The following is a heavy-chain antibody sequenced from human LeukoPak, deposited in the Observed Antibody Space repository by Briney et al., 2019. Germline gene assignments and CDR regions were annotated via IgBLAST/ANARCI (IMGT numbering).Heavy chain of an antibody. CDR3: AREGVLDSGYDLQAFDI. D-gene: IGHD5-12*01. Sequence: SETLSLTCAVYGGSFSGYYWSWIRQPPGKGLELIGEINHSGSTNYNPSLNSRVTISVDTSKNQFSLKLSSVTAADTAVYYCAREGVLDSGYDLQAFDIWGQGTMVTVSS. CDR1: GGSFSGYY. V-gene: IGHV4-34*01. J-gene: IGHJ3*02. CDR2: INHSGST.